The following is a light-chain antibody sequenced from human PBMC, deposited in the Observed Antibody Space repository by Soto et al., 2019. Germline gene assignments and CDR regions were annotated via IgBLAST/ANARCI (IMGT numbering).Light chain of an antibody. Sequence: EIEMTQNTSSLSASVGDRVTITCVASQDIKNYLNWYQQKSGKAPKLLIYDASDLETGVPSRFSGSGSGTDSTFTINSLQPEAIATYYCQQYANLPLTFGGGTKV. CDR3: QQYANLPLT. CDR2: DAS. V-gene: IGKV1-33*01. CDR1: QDIKNY. J-gene: IGKJ4*01.